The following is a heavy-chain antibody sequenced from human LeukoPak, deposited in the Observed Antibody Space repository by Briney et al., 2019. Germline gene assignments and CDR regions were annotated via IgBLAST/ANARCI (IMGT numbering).Heavy chain of an antibody. V-gene: IGHV1-24*01. J-gene: IGHJ3*02. CDR3: ATGLLNLVHGHDAFDI. CDR2: FDPEDGET. CDR1: GYTLTELS. D-gene: IGHD2-21*01. Sequence: ASVKVSCKVSGYTLTELSMHWVRQAPGKGLEWMGGFDPEDGETIYAQKFQGRVTMTEDTSTDTAYMELSSLRSEDTAVYYCATGLLNLVHGHDAFDIWGQGTMVTVSS.